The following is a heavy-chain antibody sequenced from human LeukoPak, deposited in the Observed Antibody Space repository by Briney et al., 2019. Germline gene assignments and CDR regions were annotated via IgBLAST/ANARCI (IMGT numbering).Heavy chain of an antibody. CDR3: ARSLTMVRAYDY. CDR2: IQYDGSNR. Sequence: AGGSLRLSCAASGFTFSSYGMHWVRQTPGKGLEWVTFIQYDGSNRYYADSVKGRFTISRDNSKNTVYLQMNSLRTEGTAVYYCARSLTMVRAYDYWGQGTLVTVSS. D-gene: IGHD3-10*01. J-gene: IGHJ4*02. CDR1: GFTFSSYG. V-gene: IGHV3-30*02.